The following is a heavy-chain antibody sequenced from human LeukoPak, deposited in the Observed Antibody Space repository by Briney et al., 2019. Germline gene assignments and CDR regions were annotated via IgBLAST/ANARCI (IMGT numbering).Heavy chain of an antibody. D-gene: IGHD3-22*01. Sequence: GSSVKVSCKASGGTFSSCAISWVRQAPGQGLEWMGGIIPIFGTANYAQKFQGRVTITADESTSTAYMELSSLRSEDTAVYYCARAVSNYYDSSGYVDWGQGTLVTVSS. V-gene: IGHV1-69*01. J-gene: IGHJ4*02. CDR3: ARAVSNYYDSSGYVD. CDR2: IIPIFGTA. CDR1: GGTFSSCA.